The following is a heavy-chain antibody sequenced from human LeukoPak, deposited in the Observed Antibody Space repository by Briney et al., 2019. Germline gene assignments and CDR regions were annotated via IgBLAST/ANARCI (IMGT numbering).Heavy chain of an antibody. CDR3: ARDRGIAVAGTRRVYFDY. J-gene: IGHJ4*02. CDR2: VNHSGST. CDR1: GGSFSGYY. D-gene: IGHD6-19*01. V-gene: IGHV4-34*01. Sequence: SETLSLTCAVYGGSFSGYYWSWIRQPPGKGLEWIGEVNHSGSTNYNPSLKSRVTISVDTSKNQFSLKLSSVTAADTAVYYCARDRGIAVAGTRRVYFDYWGQGTLVTVSS.